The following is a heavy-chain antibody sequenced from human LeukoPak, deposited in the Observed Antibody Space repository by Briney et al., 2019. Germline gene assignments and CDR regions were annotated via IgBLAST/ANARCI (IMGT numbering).Heavy chain of an antibody. CDR3: AKDTLGPDY. CDR1: GGSISSYY. J-gene: IGHJ4*02. Sequence: SETLSLTWTVSGGSISSYYWSWIRQPPGKGLEWIGYIYYSGSTNYNPSLKSRVTISVDTSKNQFSLKLSSATAEDTAVYYCAKDTLGPDYWGQGTLVTVSS. V-gene: IGHV4-59*01. CDR2: IYYSGST. D-gene: IGHD6-6*01.